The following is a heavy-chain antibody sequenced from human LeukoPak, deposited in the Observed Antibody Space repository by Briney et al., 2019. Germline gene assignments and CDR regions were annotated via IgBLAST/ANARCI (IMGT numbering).Heavy chain of an antibody. J-gene: IGHJ3*02. CDR3: ASCSYSPSNDAFDI. D-gene: IGHD2-2*02. CDR2: INTNTGNP. CDR1: GYTFTSYA. Sequence: ASVKVSCKASGYTFTSYAMNWVRQAPGQGLEWMGWINTNTGNPTYAQGFTGRFVFSLDTSVSTAYLQISSLKAEDTAVYYCASCSYSPSNDAFDIWGQGTMVTVSS. V-gene: IGHV7-4-1*02.